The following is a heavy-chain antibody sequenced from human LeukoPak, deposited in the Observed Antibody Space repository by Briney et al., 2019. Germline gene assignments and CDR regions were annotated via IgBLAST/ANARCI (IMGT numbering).Heavy chain of an antibody. Sequence: SGPALVKPTQTLTLTCTFSGSSLSTNGMCVSWIRQPPGKALEWLALIDWDDDKYYSTSLKTRLTISKDTSKNQVVLTMTSMDPVDTATYYCALMGVGATSGAFDIWGQGTMVTVSS. V-gene: IGHV2-70*01. CDR3: ALMGVGATSGAFDI. CDR1: GSSLSTNGMC. D-gene: IGHD1-26*01. CDR2: IDWDDDK. J-gene: IGHJ3*02.